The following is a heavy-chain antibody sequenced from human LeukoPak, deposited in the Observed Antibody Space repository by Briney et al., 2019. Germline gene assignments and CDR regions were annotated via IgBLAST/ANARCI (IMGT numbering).Heavy chain of an antibody. Sequence: SVKVSCKASGGTFSSYAISWVRQAPGQGLEWMGGIIPIFGTANYAQKFQGRVTITADESTSTAYMELSSLRSEDTAVYYCARERGSYGYYYYGMYVWGKGTTVTVSS. V-gene: IGHV1-69*13. CDR2: IIPIFGTA. CDR1: GGTFSSYA. D-gene: IGHD5-18*01. J-gene: IGHJ6*04. CDR3: ARERGSYGYYYYGMYV.